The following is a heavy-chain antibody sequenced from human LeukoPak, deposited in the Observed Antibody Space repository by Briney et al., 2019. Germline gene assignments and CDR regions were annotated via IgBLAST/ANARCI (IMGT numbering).Heavy chain of an antibody. CDR2: IYSGGST. CDR3: GGGAPGSGSPRFDY. CDR1: GFTVSSNY. Sequence: GGSLRLSCAASGFTVSSNYMSSVRQDPGKGLEWVSVIYSGGSTYYADSAKGRFTISRDNSKNTLYLQMNSRRAEDTAGYACGGGAPGSGSPRFDYWGQGTLVTVSS. J-gene: IGHJ4*02. V-gene: IGHV3-66*01. D-gene: IGHD3-10*01.